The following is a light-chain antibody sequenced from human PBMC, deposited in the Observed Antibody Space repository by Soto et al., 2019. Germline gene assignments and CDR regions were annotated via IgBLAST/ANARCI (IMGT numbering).Light chain of an antibody. V-gene: IGKV3-11*01. CDR3: QQRTNWPSST. Sequence: EIVLTQSPATLSLSPGERATLSCRASQSVRSYLAWYQQKPGQAPRLLIHDASSRAPGIPARFSGSGSGTDFTLTISSLEPEDFAVYSCQQRTNWPSSTFGQGTRLEIK. CDR2: DAS. J-gene: IGKJ5*01. CDR1: QSVRSY.